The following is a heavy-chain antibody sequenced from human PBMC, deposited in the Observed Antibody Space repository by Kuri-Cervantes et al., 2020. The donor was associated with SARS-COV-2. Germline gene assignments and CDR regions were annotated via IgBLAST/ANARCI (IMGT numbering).Heavy chain of an antibody. D-gene: IGHD1-20*01. J-gene: IGHJ6*02. CDR1: GGSITYYY. CDR2: INDIGAA. Sequence: SETLSLTCDVSGGSITYYYWSWIRQPPGKGLELIGEINDIGAANYNPSLKSRVTISVDLSRNQFSLRLTSVNAADTAVYYCARGVGSAIASNLITFYYYYDIDVWGQGTTVTVSS. CDR3: ARGVGSAIASNLITFYYYYDIDV. V-gene: IGHV4-34*01.